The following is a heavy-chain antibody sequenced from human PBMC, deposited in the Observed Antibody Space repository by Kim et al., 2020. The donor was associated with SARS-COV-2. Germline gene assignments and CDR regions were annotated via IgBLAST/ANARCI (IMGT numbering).Heavy chain of an antibody. CDR3: ARDLIQQQLVFDP. D-gene: IGHD6-13*01. CDR2: INPSGGST. J-gene: IGHJ5*02. Sequence: ASVKVSCKASGYTFTSYYMHWVRQAPGQGLEWMGIINPSGGSTSYAQKFQGRATMTRDTSTSTVYMELSSLRSEDTAVYYCARDLIQQQLVFDPWGQGTLVTVSS. CDR1: GYTFTSYY. V-gene: IGHV1-46*01.